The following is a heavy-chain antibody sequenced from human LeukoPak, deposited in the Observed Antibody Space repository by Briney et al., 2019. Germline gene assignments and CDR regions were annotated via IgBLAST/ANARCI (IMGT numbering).Heavy chain of an antibody. CDR2: IYYSGST. Sequence: SETLSLTRTVSGGSISSYYWSWIRQPPGKGLEWIGYIYYSGSTNYNPSLKSRVTISVDTSKNQFSLKLSSVTAADTAVYYCARGDYVWGSLDYWGQGTLVTVSS. J-gene: IGHJ4*02. CDR1: GGSISSYY. CDR3: ARGDYVWGSLDY. D-gene: IGHD3-16*01. V-gene: IGHV4-59*01.